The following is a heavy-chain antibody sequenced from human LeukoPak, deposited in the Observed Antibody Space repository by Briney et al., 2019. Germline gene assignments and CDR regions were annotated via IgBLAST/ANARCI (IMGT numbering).Heavy chain of an antibody. Sequence: GGSLVLSWAAAGCVFNNFGMTWVREAPGKGLGWVAAISGSGGSTYYAYSVKGRFTISRDNSKNTLYLQMNSLRAEDTAVYYCARAEAGATTYYFDYWGQGTLVTVSS. D-gene: IGHD1-26*01. J-gene: IGHJ4*02. V-gene: IGHV3-23*01. CDR2: ISGSGGST. CDR3: ARAEAGATTYYFDY. CDR1: GCVFNNFG.